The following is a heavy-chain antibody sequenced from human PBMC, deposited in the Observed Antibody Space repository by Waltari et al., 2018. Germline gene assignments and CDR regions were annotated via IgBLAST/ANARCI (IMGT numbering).Heavy chain of an antibody. CDR3: ARGEYSSSSDY. CDR2: ISYDGSNK. J-gene: IGHJ4*02. CDR1: GFTFSSYA. Sequence: QVQLVESGGGVVQPGRSLRLSCAASGFTFSSYAMHWVRQAPGKGLEWVVVISYDGSNKYYADSVKGRFTISRDNSKNTLYLQMNSLRAEDTAVYYCARGEYSSSSDYWGQGTLVTVSS. V-gene: IGHV3-30-3*01. D-gene: IGHD6-6*01.